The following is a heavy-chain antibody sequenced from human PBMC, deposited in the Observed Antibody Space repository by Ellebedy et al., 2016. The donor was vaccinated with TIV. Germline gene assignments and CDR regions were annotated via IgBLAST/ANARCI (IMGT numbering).Heavy chain of an antibody. V-gene: IGHV3-66*01. Sequence: PGGYLRLSCAASGFTVSSNYMSWVRQAPGKGLEWVSVIYSGGATSYADSVKGRFTISRDNSKNTLYLQMNSLRVEDTAVYYCARKYIYGFDWGQGTLVTVSS. CDR3: ARKYIYGFD. CDR2: IYSGGAT. D-gene: IGHD5-18*01. J-gene: IGHJ4*02. CDR1: GFTVSSNY.